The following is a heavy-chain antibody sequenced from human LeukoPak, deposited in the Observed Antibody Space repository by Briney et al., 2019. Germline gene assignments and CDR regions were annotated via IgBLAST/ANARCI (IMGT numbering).Heavy chain of an antibody. J-gene: IGHJ4*02. D-gene: IGHD6-13*01. CDR3: ARHYSSCLDY. CDR2: INHRGST. CDR1: GGSFSGYY. Sequence: ASETLSLTCAVYGGSFSGYYWSWIRQPPGKGLEWIGEINHRGSTNYNPSLKSRVTISVDTSKNQFSLKLSSVTAADTAVYYCARHYSSCLDYWGQGTLVTVSS. V-gene: IGHV4-34*01.